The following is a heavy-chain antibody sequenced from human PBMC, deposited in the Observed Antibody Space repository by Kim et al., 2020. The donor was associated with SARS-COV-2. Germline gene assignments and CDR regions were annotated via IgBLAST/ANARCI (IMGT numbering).Heavy chain of an antibody. CDR2: ISAYNGNT. CDR3: ARICSSTSCYTGGYYYYGMDV. J-gene: IGHJ6*02. Sequence: ASVKVSCKASGYTFTSYGISWVRQAPGQGLEWMGWISAYNGNTNYAQKLQGRVTMTTDTSTSTAYMELRSLRSDDTAVYYCARICSSTSCYTGGYYYYGMDVWGQGTTVTVSS. CDR1: GYTFTSYG. V-gene: IGHV1-18*01. D-gene: IGHD2-2*02.